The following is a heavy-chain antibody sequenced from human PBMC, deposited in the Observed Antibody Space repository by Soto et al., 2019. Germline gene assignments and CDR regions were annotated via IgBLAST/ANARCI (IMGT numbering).Heavy chain of an antibody. CDR1: GYSFTSYW. CDR2: IYPGDSDT. J-gene: IGHJ6*02. D-gene: IGHD4-4*01. V-gene: IGHV5-51*01. Sequence: GASLKISCKGSGYSFTSYWIGWVRQMPGKGLEWMGIIYPGDSDTRYSPSFQGQVTISADKSISPAYLQWSSLKASDTAMYYCARSTVTPRYYYYGMDVWGQGTTVTVSS. CDR3: ARSTVTPRYYYYGMDV.